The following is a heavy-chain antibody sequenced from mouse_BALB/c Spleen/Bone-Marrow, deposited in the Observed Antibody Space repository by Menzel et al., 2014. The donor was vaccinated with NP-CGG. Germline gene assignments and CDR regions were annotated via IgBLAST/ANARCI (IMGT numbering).Heavy chain of an antibody. D-gene: IGHD1-1*01. V-gene: IGHV2-6-7*01. CDR1: GFSLTGYG. CDR2: IWGAGST. Sequence: VQLQQSGPGLVAPSQSLSITCTVSGFSLTGYGVNWVRQPPGKGLEWLGMIWGAGSTDYNSVLKSRLNISKDNPKSQVFLKMNSLQTDDTARYNCARSFTTVVATPFDYWGQGTTLTVSS. CDR3: ARSFTTVVATPFDY. J-gene: IGHJ2*01.